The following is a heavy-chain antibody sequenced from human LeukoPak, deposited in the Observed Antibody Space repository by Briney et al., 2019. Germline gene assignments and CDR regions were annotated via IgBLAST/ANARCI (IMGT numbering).Heavy chain of an antibody. D-gene: IGHD6-6*01. CDR3: ARGLGY. J-gene: IGHJ4*02. V-gene: IGHV4-34*01. CDR2: INHSGST. Sequence: PSETLSLTCAVYGGSFSGYYWSWIRQPPGKGLEWIGEINHSGSTNYNPSLKSRVTISVDTSKNQFSLKLSSVTAADTAGYYCARGLGYWGQGTLVTVSS. CDR1: GGSFSGYY.